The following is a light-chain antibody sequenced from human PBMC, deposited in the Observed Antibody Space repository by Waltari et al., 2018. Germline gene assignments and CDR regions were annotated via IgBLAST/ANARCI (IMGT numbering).Light chain of an antibody. V-gene: IGLV1-44*01. CDR1: SSNIGSTT. CDR3: AAWDDTLKGL. J-gene: IGLJ3*02. CDR2: NDD. Sequence: QSVLTQPPSASGAPGKRVTITCSIGSSNIGSTTVNWYQQFPGTAPKLLMFNDDQRASGVPGRFSGSRSVTSASLAISGLQAEDEATYYCAAWDDTLKGLFGGGTTLTVL.